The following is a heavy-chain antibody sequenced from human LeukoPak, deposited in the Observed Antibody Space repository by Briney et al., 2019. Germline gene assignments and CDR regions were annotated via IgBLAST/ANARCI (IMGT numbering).Heavy chain of an antibody. Sequence: GGCLRLSCAASGFTFSNYAMTWVRQAPGKGLEWISAINGRGGDTYYADSVKGRFTISRDNSKNTLYLQMNSLRAEDTAVYYCAKGLRGNYDYWGQGTLVTVSS. CDR2: INGRGGDT. J-gene: IGHJ4*02. V-gene: IGHV3-23*01. D-gene: IGHD1-26*01. CDR3: AKGLRGNYDY. CDR1: GFTFSNYA.